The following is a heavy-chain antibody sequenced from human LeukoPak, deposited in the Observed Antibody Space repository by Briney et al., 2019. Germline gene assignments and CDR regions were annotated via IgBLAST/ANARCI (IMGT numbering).Heavy chain of an antibody. CDR3: ASGPYYYGSAPFDP. J-gene: IGHJ5*02. CDR2: IYYSGTT. CDR1: GGSISSSAYY. Sequence: SDTLYLTCSVSGGSISSSAYYWSWIRQPPGKGLEWIGYIYYSGTTNYNPSLKSRVTISVDTSKNQFSLKLSSVTAADTAVYYCASGPYYYGSAPFDPWGQGTLVTVSS. D-gene: IGHD3-10*01. V-gene: IGHV4-61*08.